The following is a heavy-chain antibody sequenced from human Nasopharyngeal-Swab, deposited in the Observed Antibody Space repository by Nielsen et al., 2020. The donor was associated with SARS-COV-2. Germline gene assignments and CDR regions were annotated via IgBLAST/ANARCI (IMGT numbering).Heavy chain of an antibody. Sequence: GGSLRLSCVASGFTFSSYWMHWVRQAPGKGLVWVSRINSDGSSTSYADSVKGRFTTSRDNSKNTLYLQMNSLRAEDTAVYYCAKAGTAAGFDYWGQGTLVTVSS. V-gene: IGHV3-74*01. J-gene: IGHJ4*02. CDR1: GFTFSSYW. CDR3: AKAGTAAGFDY. D-gene: IGHD6-13*01. CDR2: INSDGSST.